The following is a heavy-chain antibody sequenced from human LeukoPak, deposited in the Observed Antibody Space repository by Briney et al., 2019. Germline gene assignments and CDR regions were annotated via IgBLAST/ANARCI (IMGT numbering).Heavy chain of an antibody. CDR2: ISYDGSNK. CDR1: GFTFSSYG. D-gene: IGHD4-17*01. Sequence: GRSLRLSCAASGFTFSSYGMHWVRQAPGKGLEWVAVISYDGSNKYYADSVKGRFTISRDNSKNTLYLQMNSLRAEDTAVYYCAKSPPRGFTVTTNDYWGQGTLVTVSS. CDR3: AKSPPRGFTVTTNDY. V-gene: IGHV3-30*18. J-gene: IGHJ4*02.